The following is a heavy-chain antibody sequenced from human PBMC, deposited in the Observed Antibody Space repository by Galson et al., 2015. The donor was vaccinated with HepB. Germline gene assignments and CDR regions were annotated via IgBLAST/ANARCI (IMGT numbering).Heavy chain of an antibody. V-gene: IGHV3-30*18. CDR1: GFTFSSYG. CDR2: ISYDGSNK. J-gene: IGHJ4*02. CDR3: AKDHGSRSWYQVGY. Sequence: SLRLSCAASGFTFSSYGMHWVRQAPGKGLEWVAVISYDGSNKYYADSVKGRFTISRDNSKNTLYLQMNSLRAEDTAVYYCAKDHGSRSWYQVGYWGQGTLVTVSS. D-gene: IGHD6-13*01.